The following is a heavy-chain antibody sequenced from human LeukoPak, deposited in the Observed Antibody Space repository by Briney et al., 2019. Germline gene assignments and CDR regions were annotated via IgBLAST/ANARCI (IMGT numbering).Heavy chain of an antibody. CDR2: ISTSGSTI. J-gene: IGHJ1*01. CDR1: GFTFSSYS. Sequence: GGSLRLSCAASGFTFSSYSMNWVRQAPGKGLEWVSYISTSGSTIYYADSVKGRFTISRDNAKNSLYLQMNSLRADDTAVYYCAHLGGMVIQNWGQGTLVTVSS. V-gene: IGHV3-48*04. CDR3: AHLGGMVIQN. D-gene: IGHD3-16*01.